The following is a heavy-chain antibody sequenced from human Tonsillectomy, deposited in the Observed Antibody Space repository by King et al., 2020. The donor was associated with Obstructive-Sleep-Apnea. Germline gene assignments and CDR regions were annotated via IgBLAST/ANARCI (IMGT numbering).Heavy chain of an antibody. D-gene: IGHD2-2*01. V-gene: IGHV4-4*07. Sequence: QLQESGPGLVKPSETLSLTCTVSGDSISSYYWSWIRQPAGKGLEWIGHIYTSGNTNYNPSLKSRVTMSVDPSKNQFSLKLRSVTAADTAVYYCARDYEVPAASKLYYYYYGLDVWGQGTTVTVSS. CDR1: GDSISSYY. CDR2: IYTSGNT. CDR3: ARDYEVPAASKLYYYYYGLDV. J-gene: IGHJ6*02.